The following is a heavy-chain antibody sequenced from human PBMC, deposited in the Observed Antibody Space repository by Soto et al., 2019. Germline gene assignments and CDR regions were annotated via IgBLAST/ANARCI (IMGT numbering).Heavy chain of an antibody. Sequence: EAQLVESGGGLIQPGGSLRLSCAASGFTVSNNYMSWVRQAPGKGLEWLSYISSSISTMHYADSVKGRFTISRDNAKNSLYLQINSLRDEDTAVYYCAREVRDTAVADFDYWGQGTLVTVSS. CDR3: AREVRDTAVADFDY. CDR1: GFTVSNNY. J-gene: IGHJ4*02. V-gene: IGHV3-48*02. CDR2: ISSSISTM. D-gene: IGHD5-18*01.